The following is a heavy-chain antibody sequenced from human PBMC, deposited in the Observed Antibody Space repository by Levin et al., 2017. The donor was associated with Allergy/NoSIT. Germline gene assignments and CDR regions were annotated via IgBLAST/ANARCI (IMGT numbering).Heavy chain of an antibody. CDR3: PRAQGSSGWDGWIDS. Sequence: SETLSLTCTVSGDSISSYHWNWLRQPPGKELEWIGCLYYSGSTKYNPSLKSRVTISVDATKNQLSLKLSSVTAADTAVYHCPRAQGSSGWDGWIDSWGQGTLVTVSS. V-gene: IGHV4-59*01. D-gene: IGHD6-19*01. CDR2: LYYSGST. CDR1: GDSISSYH. J-gene: IGHJ5*01.